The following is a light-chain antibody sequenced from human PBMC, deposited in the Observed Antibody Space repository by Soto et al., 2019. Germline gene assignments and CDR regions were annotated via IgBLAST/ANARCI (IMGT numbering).Light chain of an antibody. Sequence: DIQMTPSPPIVAASVGDRVTISCRASQSVSKWGAWYQHKPGKAPKVLIFGASNLQAGVPVRFSASGSGTNFTLTISNLQPEDFASYYCLQDYTYPWTFGQGTKVDI. V-gene: IGKV1-5*01. CDR1: QSVSKW. J-gene: IGKJ1*01. CDR2: GAS. CDR3: LQDYTYPWT.